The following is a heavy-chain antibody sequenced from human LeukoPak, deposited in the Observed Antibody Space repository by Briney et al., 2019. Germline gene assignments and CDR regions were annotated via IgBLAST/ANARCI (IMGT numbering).Heavy chain of an antibody. Sequence: SVKVSCKASGGTFSSYGISLVRQAPGQGLEWMGGIIPIFGTANYAQKFQGRVTITADESTSTAYMELSSLRSEDTAVYYCARWKRQYHSGSGSYYSGDFDIWRQGTMVTVSS. CDR2: IIPIFGTA. CDR3: ARWKRQYHSGSGSYYSGDFDI. CDR1: GGTFSSYG. J-gene: IGHJ3*02. V-gene: IGHV1-69*13. D-gene: IGHD3-10*01.